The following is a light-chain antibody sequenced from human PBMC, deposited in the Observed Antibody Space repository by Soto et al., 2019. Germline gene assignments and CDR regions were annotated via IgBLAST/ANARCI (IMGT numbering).Light chain of an antibody. V-gene: IGKV1-5*01. Sequence: DIRMTQSPSTLSGSVGDRITITFRVSQSISNWVDWYQQKVGRAPKLLIYDASTLETGVPSRFSGSGSGTEVTLTISSLQPDEFATYYCQQYKIYSQTFGQGTRWIS. CDR1: QSISNW. J-gene: IGKJ1*01. CDR3: QQYKIYSQT. CDR2: DAS.